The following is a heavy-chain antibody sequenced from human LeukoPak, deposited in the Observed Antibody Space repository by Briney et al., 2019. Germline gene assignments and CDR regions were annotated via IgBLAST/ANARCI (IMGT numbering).Heavy chain of an antibody. CDR2: ISSSSSYI. J-gene: IGHJ4*02. D-gene: IGHD4-17*01. CDR1: GFTFTSYW. CDR3: ARDRYGDYSFDY. V-gene: IGHV3-21*01. Sequence: GGSLRLSCAASGFTFTSYWMHWMRQAPGKGLEWVSSISSSSSYIYYADSVKGRFTISRDNAKNSLYLQMNSLRAEDTAVYYCARDRYGDYSFDYWGQGTLVTVSS.